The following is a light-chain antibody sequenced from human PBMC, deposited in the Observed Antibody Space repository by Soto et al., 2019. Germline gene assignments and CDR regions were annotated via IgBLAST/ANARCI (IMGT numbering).Light chain of an antibody. CDR3: QHRTSRYT. Sequence: EIVLTQSPATLSLSPGERATLSCTASQSVNSYLAWYQHRPGQAPRLLIYDTFNRATGVPARFSGSGSGTDFTLTISSLEPEDFAVYYCQHRTSRYTFGQGTKVDNK. J-gene: IGKJ2*01. V-gene: IGKV3-11*01. CDR2: DTF. CDR1: QSVNSY.